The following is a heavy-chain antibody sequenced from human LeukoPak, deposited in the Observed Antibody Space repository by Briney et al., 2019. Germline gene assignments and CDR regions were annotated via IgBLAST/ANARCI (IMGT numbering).Heavy chain of an antibody. CDR1: GYTFTSYG. J-gene: IGHJ4*02. CDR3: ARVGRDIVVVVAGFFDY. Sequence: GASVKVSCKASGYTFTSYGISWVRQAPGQGLEWMGWISAYNGNTNYAQKLQGRVTMTTDTSTSTAYMELRSLRSDDTAVYYCARVGRDIVVVVAGFFDYWGQGTLVTVSS. V-gene: IGHV1-18*01. CDR2: ISAYNGNT. D-gene: IGHD2-15*01.